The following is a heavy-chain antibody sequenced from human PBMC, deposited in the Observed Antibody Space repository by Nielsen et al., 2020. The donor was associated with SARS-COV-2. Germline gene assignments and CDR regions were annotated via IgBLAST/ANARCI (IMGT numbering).Heavy chain of an antibody. CDR1: GFTFSSYA. J-gene: IGHJ3*02. CDR3: AKESVPYYDFWSGPGAFDI. CDR2: IYGGGSST. D-gene: IGHD3-3*01. Sequence: GGSLRLSCAASGFTFSSYAMSWVRQAPGKGLEWVSVIYGGGSSTYYADSVKGRFTISRDNSKNTLYLQMNSLRAEDTAVYYCAKESVPYYDFWSGPGAFDIWGQGTMVTVSS. V-gene: IGHV3-23*03.